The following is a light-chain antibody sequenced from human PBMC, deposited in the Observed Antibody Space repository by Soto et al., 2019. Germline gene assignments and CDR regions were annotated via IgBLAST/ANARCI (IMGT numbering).Light chain of an antibody. Sequence: QSALTQPASVSGSPGQSITISCTGTSSDVGKYNLVSWYQHHPGKAPKVIIYEGSKRPSGVYSRFSGSKSGNTAYLTISGIQAEDEAEYHCCSYAGFSTSAIFGGGTKLTVL. CDR1: SSDVGKYNL. CDR3: CSYAGFSTSAI. J-gene: IGLJ2*01. V-gene: IGLV2-23*01. CDR2: EGS.